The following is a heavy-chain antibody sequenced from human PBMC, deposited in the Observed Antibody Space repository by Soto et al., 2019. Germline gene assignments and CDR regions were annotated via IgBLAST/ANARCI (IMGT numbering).Heavy chain of an antibody. CDR1: GFTFKNNG. D-gene: IGHD3-3*01. V-gene: IGHV3-30*18. Sequence: QVQLVESGGGVVQPGRSLRLSSAASGFTFKNNGMHWVRQAPGKGLEWVAIISYHGNNQFYADSVKGRFTISRDNSNNTLYLEMNSLRPEDTAVYYCAKDLALGFWSGNYYFDHWGQGTLVTVSS. CDR2: ISYHGNNQ. CDR3: AKDLALGFWSGNYYFDH. J-gene: IGHJ4*02.